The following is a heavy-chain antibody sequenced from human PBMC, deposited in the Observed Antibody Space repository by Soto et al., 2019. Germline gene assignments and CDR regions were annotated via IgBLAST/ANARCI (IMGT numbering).Heavy chain of an antibody. Sequence: GGSLRLSCAASGFTFSSYAMSWVRQAPGKGLEWVSTISGSGGSTYHADSVKGRFTISRDNSKNTLYLQMNSLRAEDTAVYYCAKDHGALGRQRVPQKVYYYYGMDVWGQGTTVTVSS. J-gene: IGHJ6*02. CDR2: ISGSGGST. CDR1: GFTFSSYA. CDR3: AKDHGALGRQRVPQKVYYYYGMDV. D-gene: IGHD6-6*01. V-gene: IGHV3-23*01.